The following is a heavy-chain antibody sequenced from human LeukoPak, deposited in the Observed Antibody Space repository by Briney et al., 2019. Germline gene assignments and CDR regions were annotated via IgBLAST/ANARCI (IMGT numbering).Heavy chain of an antibody. CDR3: ARANYYGSGSYKYFDY. J-gene: IGHJ4*02. CDR1: GGSISSYY. Sequence: SETLSLTCTVSGGSISSYYWSSIRQPPGKGLEWIGYIYYSGSTNYNPSLKSRVTISVDTSKNQFSLKLSSVTAADTAVYYCARANYYGSGSYKYFDYWGQGTLVTVSS. CDR2: IYYSGST. V-gene: IGHV4-59*01. D-gene: IGHD3-10*01.